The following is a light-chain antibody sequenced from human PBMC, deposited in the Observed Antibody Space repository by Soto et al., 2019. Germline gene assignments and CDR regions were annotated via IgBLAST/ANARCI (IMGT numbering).Light chain of an antibody. CDR3: QQFGSLPYT. J-gene: IGKJ2*01. Sequence: ENVLTQSPGTLSLSPGERATLSCRASQNVNNHYLAWYQHKPCQAPRLLIYGASRRAAAIQDRFSASGSGTDFTLSISRLEPEDCAVYHCQQFGSLPYTFGQGTKLEI. V-gene: IGKV3-20*01. CDR1: QNVNNHY. CDR2: GAS.